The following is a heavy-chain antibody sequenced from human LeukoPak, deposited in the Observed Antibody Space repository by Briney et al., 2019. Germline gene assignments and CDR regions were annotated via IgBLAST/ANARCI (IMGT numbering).Heavy chain of an antibody. CDR1: GFTFSSYA. J-gene: IGHJ2*01. Sequence: GGSLRLSCAASGFTFSSYAMHWVRQAPGKGLEWVAVISYDGSNKYYADSVKGPFTISRDNSKNTLYLQKNSVRAEDTAVYYCARVEEYSSGWPAYWYFDLWGRGTLVTVSS. D-gene: IGHD6-19*01. CDR3: ARVEEYSSGWPAYWYFDL. CDR2: ISYDGSNK. V-gene: IGHV3-30*04.